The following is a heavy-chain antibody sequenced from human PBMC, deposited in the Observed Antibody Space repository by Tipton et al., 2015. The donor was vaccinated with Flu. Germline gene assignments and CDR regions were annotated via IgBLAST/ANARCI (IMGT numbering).Heavy chain of an antibody. CDR3: ARPSCSGGVCYNAYFGMDD. D-gene: IGHD2-8*02. V-gene: IGHV3-30*03. CDR2: ISVDEDNK. CDR1: GFIFNNSA. Sequence: SLRLSCAASGFIFNNSAMHWVRQAPGEGLEWVAGISVDEDNKYYSDSVKGRFTISRDNSKNTLYLQMSILRREDTGVYYCARPSCSGGVCYNAYFGMDDGGQGTTVTVSS. J-gene: IGHJ6*02.